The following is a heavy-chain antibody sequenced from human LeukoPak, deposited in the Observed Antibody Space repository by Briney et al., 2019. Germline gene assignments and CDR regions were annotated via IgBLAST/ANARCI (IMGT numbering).Heavy chain of an antibody. V-gene: IGHV3-66*01. CDR1: GFSVSSNY. J-gene: IGHJ4*02. CDR2: IYSAGHT. Sequence: GGSLRLSCAASGFSVSSNYMTWIRQAPGKGLEWVSVIYSAGHTYYADSVNGRFTISRDNSKNTLYFQMNSLTDEDTAVYYCARGVGERFFDYWGRGTMVTVSS. D-gene: IGHD3-10*01. CDR3: ARGVGERFFDY.